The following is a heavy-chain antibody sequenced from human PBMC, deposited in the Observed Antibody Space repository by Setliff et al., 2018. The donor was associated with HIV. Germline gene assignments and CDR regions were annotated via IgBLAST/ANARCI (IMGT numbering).Heavy chain of an antibody. J-gene: IGHJ4*02. Sequence: GGSLRLSCVASGITVSGIYMTWVRQAPGKGLEWVSYISSSGSTIYYADSVKGRFTISRDNAKNSLYLQMNSLRAEDTAVYYCARAYFGSGIYYWGQGTLVTVSS. CDR3: ARAYFGSGIYY. CDR1: GITVSGIY. D-gene: IGHD3-10*01. V-gene: IGHV3-11*01. CDR2: ISSSGSTI.